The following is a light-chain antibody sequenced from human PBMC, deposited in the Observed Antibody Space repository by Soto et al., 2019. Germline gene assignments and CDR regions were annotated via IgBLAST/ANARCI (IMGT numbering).Light chain of an antibody. J-gene: IGLJ1*01. CDR3: QAWDSSHYV. CDR1: KLGDKY. Sequence: SYELTQPPSVSVSPGQTASITCSGDKLGDKYACWYQQKPGQSPVLVIYQDSKRPSGIPERFSGSNSGNTATLTISGTQAVDEADYYCQAWDSSHYVFGTGTKLTVL. V-gene: IGLV3-1*01. CDR2: QDS.